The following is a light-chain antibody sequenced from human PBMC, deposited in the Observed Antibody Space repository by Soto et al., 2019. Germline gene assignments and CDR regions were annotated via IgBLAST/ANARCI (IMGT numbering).Light chain of an antibody. CDR3: QQSYSTLTWT. Sequence: IQITPSPSTLAASVGDRVPITCRASQSISSWLAWYQQKPGKAPKLLIYKASSLESGVPSRFSGSGSGTEFTLTISSLQPEDFATYYCQQSYSTLTWTFGQGTKVDNK. CDR2: KAS. V-gene: IGKV1-5*03. CDR1: QSISSW. J-gene: IGKJ1*01.